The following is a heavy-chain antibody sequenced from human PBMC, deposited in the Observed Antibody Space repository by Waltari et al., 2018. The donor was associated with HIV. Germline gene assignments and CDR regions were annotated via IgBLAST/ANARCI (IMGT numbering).Heavy chain of an antibody. J-gene: IGHJ3*02. D-gene: IGHD4-17*01. Sequence: QVQLVESGGGVVQPGRSLRLSCEASGFTFTTYGMHWVRQAPGKGLDWVSLIWHDGSKTYYADSVRGRFTISRDNSKNTLYLHMQSLRAEDTAVYYCARVATVGSSFDALDIWGQGQWSPSLQ. CDR2: IWHDGSKT. CDR1: GFTFTTYG. V-gene: IGHV3-33*01. CDR3: ARVATVGSSFDALDI.